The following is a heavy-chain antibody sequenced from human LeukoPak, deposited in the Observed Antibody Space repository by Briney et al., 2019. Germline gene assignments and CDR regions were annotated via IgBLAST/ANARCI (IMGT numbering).Heavy chain of an antibody. CDR3: AREYYDILTGYYNVRYFDY. CDR1: GGSISSYY. D-gene: IGHD3-9*01. J-gene: IGHJ4*02. V-gene: IGHV4-59*01. CDR2: IYYSGST. Sequence: SETLSLTCTVSGGSISSYYWSWIRQPPGKGLEWIGYIYYSGSTNYNPSLKSRVTISVDTSKNQFSLTLSSVPAADTAVYYCAREYYDILTGYYNVRYFDYWGQGTLVTVSS.